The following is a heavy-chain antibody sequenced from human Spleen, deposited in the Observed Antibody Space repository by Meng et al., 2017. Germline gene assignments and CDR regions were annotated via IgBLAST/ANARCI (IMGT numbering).Heavy chain of an antibody. J-gene: IGHJ4*02. CDR2: INAVFGTT. Sequence: SVKVSCKASGGIFSNYVIGWVRQAPGQGLEWMGGINAVFGTTNYAQKFHNRVTITSDESTSTVYMELTRLTSEDTAVYFCARKAGNCISTTCYSLDYWGQGTLVTVSS. V-gene: IGHV1-69*13. CDR1: GGIFSNYV. D-gene: IGHD2-2*01. CDR3: ARKAGNCISTTCYSLDY.